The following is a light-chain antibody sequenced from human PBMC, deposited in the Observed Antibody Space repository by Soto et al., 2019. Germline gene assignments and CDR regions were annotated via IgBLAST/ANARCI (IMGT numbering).Light chain of an antibody. V-gene: IGLV2-8*01. J-gene: IGLJ1*01. CDR3: SSYAGSNNFVV. CDR2: EVS. Sequence: QSVLTQPPSASGSPGQSVTISCTGTSSDVGGYNYVSWYQQHPGKAPKLMIYEVSKRPSGVPDRFSGSKSGNTASLTVSGLQAEDEADYNCSSYAGSNNFVVFGTGTKVKVL. CDR1: SSDVGGYNY.